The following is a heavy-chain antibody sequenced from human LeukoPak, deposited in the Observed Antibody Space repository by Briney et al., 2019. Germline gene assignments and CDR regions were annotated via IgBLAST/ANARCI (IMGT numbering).Heavy chain of an antibody. J-gene: IGHJ4*02. Sequence: ASVKVSCKASGYTFTGYYMHWVRQAPGQGLEWMGWMNPNSGNTGYAQKFQGRVTMTRNTSISTAYMELSSLRSEDTAVYYCARGRTTYYDILTGYYRGYYFDYWGQGTLVTVSS. CDR1: GYTFTGYY. CDR3: ARGRTTYYDILTGYYRGYYFDY. D-gene: IGHD3-9*01. CDR2: MNPNSGNT. V-gene: IGHV1-8*02.